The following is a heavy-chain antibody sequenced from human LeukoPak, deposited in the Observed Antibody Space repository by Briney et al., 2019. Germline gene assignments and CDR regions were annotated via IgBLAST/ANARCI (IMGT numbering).Heavy chain of an antibody. Sequence: SETLSLTCAVYGGSFSGYYWSWIRQPPGMGLEWIGEINHSGSTNYNPSLKSRVTISVDTSKNQFSLKLSSVTAADTAVYYCASSSWYFDFDYWGQGTLVTVSS. J-gene: IGHJ4*02. CDR1: GGSFSGYY. V-gene: IGHV4-34*01. CDR2: INHSGST. D-gene: IGHD6-13*01. CDR3: ASSSWYFDFDY.